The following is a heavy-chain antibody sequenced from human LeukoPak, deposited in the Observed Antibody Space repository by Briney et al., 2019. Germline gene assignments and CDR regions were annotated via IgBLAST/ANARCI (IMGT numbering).Heavy chain of an antibody. V-gene: IGHV3-9*01. Sequence: GGSLRLSCAASGFTFDDYAMHWVRQAPGKGLEWVSGISWNSGSIGYADSVKGRFTISRDNAKNSLYLQMNSLRAEDTALYYCAKDSNWGSGGDYFDYWGQGTLVTVSS. J-gene: IGHJ4*02. D-gene: IGHD7-27*01. CDR2: ISWNSGSI. CDR1: GFTFDDYA. CDR3: AKDSNWGSGGDYFDY.